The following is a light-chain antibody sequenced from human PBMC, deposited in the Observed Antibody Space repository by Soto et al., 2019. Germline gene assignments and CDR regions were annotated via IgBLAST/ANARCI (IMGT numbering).Light chain of an antibody. J-gene: IGKJ2*01. V-gene: IGKV1-39*01. CDR3: QQSHSTPYT. CDR2: IAS. Sequence: DIQMTQSPAPLSASVGDRVTITCRASQSISNYLNWYQQKPGQAPNLLIYIASNLHSGVPSRFSGSGSGTDFTLTISSLHPEDFATYYYQQSHSTPYTFGQGTKLEIK. CDR1: QSISNY.